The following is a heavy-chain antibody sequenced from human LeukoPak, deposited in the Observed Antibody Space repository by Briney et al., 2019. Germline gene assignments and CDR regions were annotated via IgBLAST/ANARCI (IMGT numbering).Heavy chain of an antibody. CDR3: ARGRNGLIWFGELER. CDR1: GGTFSNYV. J-gene: IGHJ4*02. CDR2: IIPIFGTA. D-gene: IGHD3-10*01. V-gene: IGHV1-69*13. Sequence: SVEVSCKASGGTFSNYVISWVRQAPGQGLEYMGGIIPIFGTANYAQKFQGRVTITADESKSTAYMEMSSLRSEDTAVYYCARGRNGLIWFGELERWGQGTLVTVSS.